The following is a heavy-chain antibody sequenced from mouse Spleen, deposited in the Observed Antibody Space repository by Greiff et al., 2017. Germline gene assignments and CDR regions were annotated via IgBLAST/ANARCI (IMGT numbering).Heavy chain of an antibody. CDR3: ARKGYYYGSSWYFDV. CDR1: GYTFTDYW. CDR2: IDTSDSYT. J-gene: IGHJ1*01. D-gene: IGHD1-1*01. V-gene: IGHV1-69*01. Sequence: VQLQQPGAELVMPGASVKMSCKASGYTFTDYWMHWVKQRPGQGLEWIGAIDTSDSYTSYNQKFKGKATLTVDESSSTAYMQLSSLTSEDSAVYYCARKGYYYGSSWYFDVWGAGTTVTVSS.